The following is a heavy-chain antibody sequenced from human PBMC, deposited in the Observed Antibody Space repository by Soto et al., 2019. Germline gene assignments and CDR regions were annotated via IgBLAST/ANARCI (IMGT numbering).Heavy chain of an antibody. D-gene: IGHD3-3*01. CDR2: IYHGGST. CDR3: ARATTLNYDFWSGYYTDYYYYGMDV. J-gene: IGHJ6*02. V-gene: IGHV4-4*02. Sequence: SETLSLTCAVSGGSISSSNWWSWVRQPPGKGLEWIGEIYHGGSTSYNPSLKSRVTISVDKSKNQFSLKLSSVTAADTAVYHCARATTLNYDFWSGYYTDYYYYGMDVWGQGTTVTAP. CDR1: GGSISSSNW.